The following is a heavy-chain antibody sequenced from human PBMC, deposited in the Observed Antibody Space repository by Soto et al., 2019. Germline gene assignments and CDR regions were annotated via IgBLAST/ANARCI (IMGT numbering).Heavy chain of an antibody. CDR2: ISYDGGDK. D-gene: IGHD2-15*01. Sequence: GALRLSCAASGFTFSSHGMHWVRQAAGKGLEWVAVISYDGGDKKYADSVKGRFTVSRDNSKNTLFLQMNSLRAEDTAVYYCVKDRDILAAGYYFDFWGQGTLVTVSS. J-gene: IGHJ4*02. V-gene: IGHV3-30*18. CDR1: GFTFSSHG. CDR3: VKDRDILAAGYYFDF.